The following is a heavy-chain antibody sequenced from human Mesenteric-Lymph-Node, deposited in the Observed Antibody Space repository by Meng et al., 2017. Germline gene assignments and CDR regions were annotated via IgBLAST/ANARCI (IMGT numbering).Heavy chain of an antibody. CDR3: ARNTDP. CDR2: INSDGSST. V-gene: IGHV3-74*01. CDR1: GFTFSGYW. J-gene: IGHJ5*02. Sequence: GESLKISCAASGFTFSGYWMHWVRQAPGKGLVWVARINSDGSSTTYADSVKGRFTVSRDNARNTLHLQMNSLRAEDTAIYYCARNTDPWGQGTLVTVSS.